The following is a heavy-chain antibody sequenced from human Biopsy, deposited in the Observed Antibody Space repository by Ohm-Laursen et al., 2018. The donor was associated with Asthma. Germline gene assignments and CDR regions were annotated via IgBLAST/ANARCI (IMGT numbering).Heavy chain of an antibody. J-gene: IGHJ5*02. CDR2: INPNDGAT. CDR1: AYTFIGYH. CDR3: ARVQKSPGYRCFDP. Sequence: ASVKVSCKVSAYTFIGYHLHWVRQAPGEGLEWMGRINPNDGATIYAQKFQGRVTMTRDTSTSTAYMELSRLTSDDTVVYYCARVQKSPGYRCFDPWGQGTLVTVSS. D-gene: IGHD1-1*01. V-gene: IGHV1-2*05.